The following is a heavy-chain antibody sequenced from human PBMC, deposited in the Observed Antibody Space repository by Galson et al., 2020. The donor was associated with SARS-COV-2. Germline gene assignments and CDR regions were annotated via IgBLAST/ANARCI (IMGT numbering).Heavy chain of an antibody. CDR3: TTDRDYDDGWGSYRYPDY. CDR1: GFTFSNAW. Sequence: GESLKISCAASGFTFSNAWMSWVRQAPGTGLEWVGRIKSQTDGGTTDDAAPVKGRFTISREDSKTTLYLQMNSLKTEDTAVYYCTTDRDYDDGWGSYRYPDYWGQGTLVTVSS. J-gene: IGHJ4*02. D-gene: IGHD3-16*02. CDR2: IKSQTDGGTT. V-gene: IGHV3-15*01.